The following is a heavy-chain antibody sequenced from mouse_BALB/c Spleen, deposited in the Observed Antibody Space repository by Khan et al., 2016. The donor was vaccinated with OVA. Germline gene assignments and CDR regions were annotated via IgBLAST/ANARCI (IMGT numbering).Heavy chain of an antibody. CDR1: GFTFSTYG. J-gene: IGHJ3*01. D-gene: IGHD4-1*01. V-gene: IGHV5-6*01. Sequence: EVELVESGGDLMKPGGSLKLSCAASGFTFSTYGMSWVRQTPDKRLEWVATINSDGYYTYYPDSVQGRFTISRNNAKNTLYLQMSSLKAEDTAMYYCARHVTGSFAYWGQGTRVTVSA. CDR2: INSDGYYT. CDR3: ARHVTGSFAY.